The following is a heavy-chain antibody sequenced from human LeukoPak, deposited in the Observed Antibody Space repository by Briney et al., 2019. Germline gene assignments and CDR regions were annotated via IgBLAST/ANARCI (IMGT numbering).Heavy chain of an antibody. V-gene: IGHV3-23*01. D-gene: IGHD2-15*01. CDR1: GFTFSGYY. J-gene: IGHJ4*02. CDR3: AKDSRAWSRTYYFDY. CDR2: ISGSGGSI. Sequence: GGSLTLSCAVSGFTFSGYYMSWLRQAPGKGLEWVSDISGSGGSIYCADSVTGRFTIFRENAKNSLYLQMNSLRAEDTAVYYCAKDSRAWSRTYYFDYWGQGTLVTVAS.